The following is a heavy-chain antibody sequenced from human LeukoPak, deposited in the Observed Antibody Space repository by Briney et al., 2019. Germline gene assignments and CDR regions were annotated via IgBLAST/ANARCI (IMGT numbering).Heavy chain of an antibody. D-gene: IGHD6-19*01. CDR2: IYPGDSDT. CDR1: GYSFTSYW. J-gene: IGHJ6*02. CDR3: ARTEVAVAEGLNYYYYGMDV. V-gene: IGHV5-51*01. Sequence: GQSVQISCQGSGYSFTSYWIGWVRQLPGKGLEWMGIIYPGDSDTRYSPSFQGQVTISADKSISTAYLQWSSLKASDTAMYYCARTEVAVAEGLNYYYYGMDVWGQGTTVTVSS.